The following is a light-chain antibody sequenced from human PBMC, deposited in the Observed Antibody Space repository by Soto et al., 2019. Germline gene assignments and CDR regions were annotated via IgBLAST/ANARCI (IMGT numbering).Light chain of an antibody. Sequence: QSALTQPASVSGFPGQSITISCTGTSSDIGGYNSVSWYQQHPGRAPRLIIYEVTNRPSGVSNRFSASKSGNTASLTISGLQAEDEADYYCTSYTPIVTLGSVFGTGTKVTVL. CDR3: TSYTPIVTLGSV. V-gene: IGLV2-14*01. J-gene: IGLJ1*01. CDR1: SSDIGGYNS. CDR2: EVT.